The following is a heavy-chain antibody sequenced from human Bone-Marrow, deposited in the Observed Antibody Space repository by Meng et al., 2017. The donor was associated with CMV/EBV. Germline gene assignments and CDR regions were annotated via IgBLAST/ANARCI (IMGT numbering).Heavy chain of an antibody. CDR2: INPESGET. D-gene: IGHD1-26*01. V-gene: IGHV1-2*02. Sequence: ASVKVSCKASGYTFTGYYIHWVRQAPGQGLEWVGWINPESGETNYARQFQGRVTMTRDTSISTVFMELRRVRLDDTAVFYCARDDSGSYYGTFDHWGPGSLVTVSS. J-gene: IGHJ4*02. CDR1: GYTFTGYY. CDR3: ARDDSGSYYGTFDH.